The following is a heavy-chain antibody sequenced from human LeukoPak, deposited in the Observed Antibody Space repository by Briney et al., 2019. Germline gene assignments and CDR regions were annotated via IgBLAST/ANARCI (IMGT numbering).Heavy chain of an antibody. CDR3: AKDKVGDHYFDY. D-gene: IGHD1-26*01. CDR1: GFTFSSYA. J-gene: IGHJ4*02. Sequence: GGSLRLSCAASGFTFSSYAMSWVRQAPGKGLEWVSAISGTGGSTYYADSVKGRFTISRDNSKNTLYLQMNSLRAEDTAVYYCAKDKVGDHYFDYWGQGTLVTVSS. CDR2: ISGTGGST. V-gene: IGHV3-23*01.